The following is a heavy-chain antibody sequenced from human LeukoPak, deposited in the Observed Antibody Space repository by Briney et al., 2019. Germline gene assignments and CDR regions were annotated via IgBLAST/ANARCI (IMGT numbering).Heavy chain of an antibody. CDR3: ARDAYGRDYFDY. V-gene: IGHV3-21*06. Sequence: GRSLRLSCAASGFTFSSYGMHWVRQAPGKGLEWVSSISTSSSYIYYTDSMKGRFTISRDNAKNSLYLQMNSLRAEDTAVYYCARDAYGRDYFDYWGQGTLVTVSS. D-gene: IGHD3-10*01. CDR2: ISTSSSYI. CDR1: GFTFSSYG. J-gene: IGHJ4*02.